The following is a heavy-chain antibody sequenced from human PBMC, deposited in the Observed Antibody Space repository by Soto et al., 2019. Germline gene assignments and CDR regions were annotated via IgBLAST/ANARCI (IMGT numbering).Heavy chain of an antibody. CDR3: ARGGSYEIAYFDY. Sequence: QVQLVESGGGVVQPGRSLRLSCAASGFTFSSYGMHWVRQAPGKGLEWVAVIWYDGSNKYYADSVKGRFTISRDNSKNTLYLQMNSLRAEDTAVYYCARGGSYEIAYFDYWGQGTLVTVSS. CDR1: GFTFSSYG. D-gene: IGHD1-26*01. J-gene: IGHJ4*02. CDR2: IWYDGSNK. V-gene: IGHV3-33*01.